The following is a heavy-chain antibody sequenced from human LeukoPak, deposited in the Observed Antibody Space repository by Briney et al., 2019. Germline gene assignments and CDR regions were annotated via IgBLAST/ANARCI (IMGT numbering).Heavy chain of an antibody. Sequence: ASVKVSCKASGYTFTGYYMHWVRQAPGQGLEWMGWINPNSGGTNYAQKFQGRVTMTRDTSISTAYRELSRLRSGDTAVYYCARDRRRDGYNPGDYWGQGTLVTVSS. CDR3: ARDRRRDGYNPGDY. D-gene: IGHD5-24*01. J-gene: IGHJ4*02. V-gene: IGHV1-2*02. CDR1: GYTFTGYY. CDR2: INPNSGGT.